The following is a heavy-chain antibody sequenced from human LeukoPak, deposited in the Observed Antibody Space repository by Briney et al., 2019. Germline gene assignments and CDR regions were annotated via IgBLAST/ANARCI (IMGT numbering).Heavy chain of an antibody. V-gene: IGHV4-38-2*02. CDR2: LYSTGTT. CDR3: ATQWSVTNTRRFAI. CDR1: GDFISSSFF. Sequence: SETLSLTCTVSGDFISSSFFWVWLRQPPGDGLQWIGSLYSTGTTYSNPSLAGRVTMSIDSSKNQLSLKLRSVTAADTAVYYCATQWSVTNTRRFAIWGQGSRVTVSS. D-gene: IGHD4-17*01. J-gene: IGHJ3*02.